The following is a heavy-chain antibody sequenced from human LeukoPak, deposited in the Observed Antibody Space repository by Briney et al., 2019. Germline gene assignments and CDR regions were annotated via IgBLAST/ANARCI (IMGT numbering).Heavy chain of an antibody. J-gene: IGHJ4*02. CDR1: GFTFSSYA. Sequence: GGSLRLSCAASGFTFSSYAMSWVRQAPGKGLEWVSAISGSGGSTYYADSVKGRFTISRDNSKNTLYLQMNSLRAEDTAVYYCAKDRLNTVVTPNFDYWGQGTLVTVSS. CDR3: AKDRLNTVVTPNFDY. V-gene: IGHV3-23*01. D-gene: IGHD4-23*01. CDR2: ISGSGGST.